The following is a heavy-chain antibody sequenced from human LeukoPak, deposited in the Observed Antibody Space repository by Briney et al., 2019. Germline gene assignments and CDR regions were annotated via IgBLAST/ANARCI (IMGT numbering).Heavy chain of an antibody. J-gene: IGHJ5*02. V-gene: IGHV1-8*01. CDR1: GYTFTSYD. Sequence: GASVKVSCKASGYTFTSYDINWVRQATGQGLEWMGWMNPNSGDTGYAQKFQGRVTMTRDTSISTAYMELSSLRSEDTAVYYCARTYAVDSSGNWFDPWGQGTLVTVSS. CDR3: ARTYAVDSSGNWFDP. CDR2: MNPNSGDT. D-gene: IGHD3-22*01.